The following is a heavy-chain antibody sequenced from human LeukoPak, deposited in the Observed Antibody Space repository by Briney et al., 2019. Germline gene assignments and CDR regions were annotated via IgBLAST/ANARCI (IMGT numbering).Heavy chain of an antibody. CDR3: ARDPPGPAYYYDQIEDAFDI. D-gene: IGHD3-22*01. CDR1: GCSISSGYY. CDR2: IYHSGST. J-gene: IGHJ3*02. Sequence: KPSETLSLTCTVSGCSISSGYYWGWIRQPPGKGLEWIGSIYHSGSTYYNPSLKSRVTISVDTSKNQFSLKLSSVTAADTAVYYCARDPPGPAYYYDQIEDAFDIWGQGTMVTVSS. V-gene: IGHV4-38-2*02.